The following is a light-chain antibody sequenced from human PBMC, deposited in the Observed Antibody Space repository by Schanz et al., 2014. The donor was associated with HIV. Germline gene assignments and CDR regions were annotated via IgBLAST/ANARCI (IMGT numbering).Light chain of an antibody. CDR3: AAWDDSLNGVV. CDR2: RNN. CDR1: SSNIGNNY. J-gene: IGLJ2*01. V-gene: IGLV1-47*01. Sequence: QSVLTQPPSASGPPGQRVTISCSGSSSNIGNNYVYWYQQVPGTAPKVLIYRNNQRPSGVPDRFSASKSGTSASLAISGLRSEDETDYYCAAWDDSLNGVVFGGGTKLTV.